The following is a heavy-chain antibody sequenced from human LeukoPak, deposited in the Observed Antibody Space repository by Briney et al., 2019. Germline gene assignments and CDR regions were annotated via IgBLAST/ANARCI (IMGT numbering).Heavy chain of an antibody. CDR3: ARDLGRWPYYYYGMDV. Sequence: PGGSLRLSCAASGFTVSSNYMSWVRQAPGKGLEWVSVIYSGGSTYYADSVKGRFTISGDNSKNTLYLQMNSLRAEDTAVYYCARDLGRWPYYYYGMDVWGQGTTVTVSS. CDR2: IYSGGST. J-gene: IGHJ6*01. CDR1: GFTVSSNY. D-gene: IGHD7-27*01. V-gene: IGHV3-66*01.